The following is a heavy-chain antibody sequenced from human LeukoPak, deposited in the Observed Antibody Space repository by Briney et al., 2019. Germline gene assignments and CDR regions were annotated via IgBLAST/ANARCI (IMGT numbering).Heavy chain of an antibody. CDR3: ARDAVTAAPFDY. D-gene: IGHD2-21*02. CDR1: GYTFISYG. V-gene: IGHV1-69*13. Sequence: SMKVSCKASGYTFISYGVTWVRQAPGQGLEWMGGIIPIFGTANYAQKFQGRVTITADESTSTAYMELSSLRSEDTAVYYCARDAVTAAPFDYWGQGTLVTVSS. CDR2: IIPIFGTA. J-gene: IGHJ4*02.